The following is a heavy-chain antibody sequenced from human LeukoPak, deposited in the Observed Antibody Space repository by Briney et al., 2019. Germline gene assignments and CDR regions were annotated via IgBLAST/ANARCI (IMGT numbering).Heavy chain of an antibody. CDR1: GFTFNIYW. CDR2: IKGDGSAK. D-gene: IGHD4-23*01. Sequence: GGSLRLSCAASGFTFNIYWMMWVRQAPGKGLEWVAYIKGDGSAKHYVGSVRGRFTISRDNAENSLYLQMNSLRTEDTAVYYCARDAGFGGNSDFWGQGTLVTVSS. J-gene: IGHJ4*02. CDR3: ARDAGFGGNSDF. V-gene: IGHV3-7*01.